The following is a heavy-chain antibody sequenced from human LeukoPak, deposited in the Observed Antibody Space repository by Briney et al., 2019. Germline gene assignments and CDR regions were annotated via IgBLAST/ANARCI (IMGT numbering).Heavy chain of an antibody. CDR1: GGTFSSYA. V-gene: IGHV1-69*13. D-gene: IGHD3-22*01. J-gene: IGHJ6*02. CDR2: IIPIFGTA. Sequence: SVKVSCKASGGTFSSYAISWVRQAPGQGLEWMGGIIPIFGTANYAQKFQGRVTITADESTSTAYMELSSLRSEDTAVYYCARRHYYDSSGYISGYYYYGMDVWGQGTTVTVS. CDR3: ARRHYYDSSGYISGYYYYGMDV.